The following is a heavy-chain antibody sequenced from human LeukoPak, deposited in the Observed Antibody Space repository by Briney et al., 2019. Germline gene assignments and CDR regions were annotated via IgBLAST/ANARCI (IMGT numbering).Heavy chain of an antibody. CDR2: INHSGST. CDR1: GGSFSGYY. D-gene: IGHD3-10*01. Sequence: SETLSLTCAVYGGSFSGYYWSWIRQPTGKGLEGIGEINHSGSTNYNPSLKSRVTISVDTSKNQFSLKLSSVTAADTAVYYCARAGAYYGSGIPLDIWGQGTMVTVSS. V-gene: IGHV4-34*01. CDR3: ARAGAYYGSGIPLDI. J-gene: IGHJ3*02.